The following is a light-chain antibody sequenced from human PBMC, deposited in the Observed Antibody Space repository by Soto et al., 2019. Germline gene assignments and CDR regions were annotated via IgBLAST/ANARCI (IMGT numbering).Light chain of an antibody. CDR2: DVS. J-gene: IGLJ3*02. CDR1: SSDVGAYNY. V-gene: IGLV2-14*01. CDR3: SSYPTSHTRV. Sequence: QSALTQPASVSGSPGQSITISCTGTSSDVGAYNYVSWYQQHPGKVPKLMIFDVSNLPSVGISSRFSGSKSGNTASLTISGLQAEDEADYYCSSYPTSHTRVFGGGTKLTVL.